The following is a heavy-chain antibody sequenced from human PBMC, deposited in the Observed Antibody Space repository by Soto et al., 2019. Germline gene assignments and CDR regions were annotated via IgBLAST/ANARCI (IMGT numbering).Heavy chain of an antibody. CDR3: SRSFSVTTVTTGIDY. D-gene: IGHD4-4*01. Sequence: QVQLVQSGAEVKKPGASVKVSCKASGYTFTSYYMHWVRQAPGQGLEWMGIINPSGGSTSYAQKFQGRVTMTRDRSTSTVYMELSSLRSEDTAVDYCSRSFSVTTVTTGIDYWGQGTLVTVSS. CDR1: GYTFTSYY. J-gene: IGHJ4*02. CDR2: INPSGGST. V-gene: IGHV1-46*01.